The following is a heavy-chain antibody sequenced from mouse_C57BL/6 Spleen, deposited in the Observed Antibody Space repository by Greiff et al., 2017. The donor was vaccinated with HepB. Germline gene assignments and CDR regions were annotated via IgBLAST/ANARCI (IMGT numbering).Heavy chain of an antibody. V-gene: IGHV1-52*01. CDR3: ARDYGRAMDY. D-gene: IGHD1-1*01. J-gene: IGHJ4*01. Sequence: QVQLKQSGAELVRPGSSVKLSCKASGYTFTSYWMHWVKQRPIQGLEWIGNIDPSDSETHYNQKFKDKATLTVDKSSSTAYMQLSSLTSEDSAVYYCARDYGRAMDYWGQGTSVTVSS. CDR2: IDPSDSET. CDR1: GYTFTSYW.